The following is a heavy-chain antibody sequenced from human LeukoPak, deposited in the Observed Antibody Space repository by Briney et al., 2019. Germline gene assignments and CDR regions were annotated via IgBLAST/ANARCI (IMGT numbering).Heavy chain of an antibody. CDR2: ISSSSSTI. D-gene: IGHD4-23*01. V-gene: IGHV3-48*01. CDR1: GFTFSSYS. CDR3: AVGLRWSRGPFDH. J-gene: IGHJ4*02. Sequence: GGSLRLSCAASGFTFSSYSMNWVRQAPGEGLEWVSYISSSSSTIYYADSVKGRFTISRDNAKNSLYLQMNSLRAEDTAAYYCAVGLRWSRGPFDHWGQGTLVTVSS.